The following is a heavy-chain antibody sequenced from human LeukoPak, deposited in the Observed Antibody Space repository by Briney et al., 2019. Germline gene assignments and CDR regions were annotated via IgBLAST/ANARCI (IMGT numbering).Heavy chain of an antibody. V-gene: IGHV3-30*04. CDR1: GFTFSIYA. D-gene: IGHD6-19*01. CDR2: ISHDGSTK. Sequence: PGGSLRLSCAASGFTFSIYAIHWVRQAPGKGLEWVAVISHDGSTKYYAYSVRGRFTISRDNSKNTLYLQMDSLGAEDTAVYYCARAVVGKEDLDYWGQGTLVAVSS. CDR3: ARAVVGKEDLDY. J-gene: IGHJ4*02.